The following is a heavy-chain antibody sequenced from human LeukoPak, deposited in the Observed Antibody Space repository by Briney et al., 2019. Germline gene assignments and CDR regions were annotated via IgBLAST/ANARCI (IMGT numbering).Heavy chain of an antibody. V-gene: IGHV3-21*01. CDR1: GFTFSSHS. Sequence: GGSLRLSCAASGFTFSSHSLMWVRQAPGKGLEWVSSISPDSGYIYYADSVKGRFTISRDNAENSLFLQMDSLGAEDTAVYYCAPFSAVTHYYFDYWGQGTLVTVSS. CDR2: ISPDSGYI. J-gene: IGHJ4*02. CDR3: APFSAVTHYYFDY. D-gene: IGHD6-13*01.